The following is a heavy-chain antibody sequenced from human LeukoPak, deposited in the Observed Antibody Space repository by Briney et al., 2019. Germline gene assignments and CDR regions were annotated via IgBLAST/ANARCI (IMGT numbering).Heavy chain of an antibody. V-gene: IGHV4-59*01. CDR3: VASYGGYVLDY. Sequence: SETLSLTCTVSGGSIGSYHWNWIRQPSGKGLEWIGIVFNNGGTKHKPSLKSRVAISVDTSKNHFALKLTSVTAADTAVYYCVASYGGYVLDYWGQGALVIVSS. J-gene: IGHJ4*02. CDR2: VFNNGGT. D-gene: IGHD5-12*01. CDR1: GGSIGSYH.